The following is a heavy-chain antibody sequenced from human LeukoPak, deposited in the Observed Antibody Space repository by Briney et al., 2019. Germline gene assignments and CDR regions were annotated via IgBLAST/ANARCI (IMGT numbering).Heavy chain of an antibody. J-gene: IGHJ4*02. D-gene: IGHD3-22*01. V-gene: IGHV5-51*01. CDR3: ARQGVYGMEAYYYDSSGYYLPGY. Sequence: GESLKISCKGSGYSFTSYWIGWVCQMPGKGLEWMGIIYPGDSDTRYRPSFQGQVTNSADKSISTAYLQWSSLKASDTAMYYCARQGVYGMEAYYYDSSGYYLPGYWGQGTLVTVSS. CDR1: GYSFTSYW. CDR2: IYPGDSDT.